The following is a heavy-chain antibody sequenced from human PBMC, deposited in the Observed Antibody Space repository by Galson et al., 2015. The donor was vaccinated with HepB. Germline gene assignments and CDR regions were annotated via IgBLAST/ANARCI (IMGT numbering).Heavy chain of an antibody. CDR2: ISSSGGST. D-gene: IGHD5-12*01. V-gene: IGHV3-23*01. J-gene: IGHJ4*02. CDR3: AKPYSGYTSFES. CDR1: GFTLRSFA. Sequence: SLRLSCAASGFTLRSFAMSWVRQAPGKGLEWVSAISSSGGSTYYADSVKGRFTISRDNSKNTLYLQMNSLRAEDTAVYYCAKPYSGYTSFESWGQGTLVTVSS.